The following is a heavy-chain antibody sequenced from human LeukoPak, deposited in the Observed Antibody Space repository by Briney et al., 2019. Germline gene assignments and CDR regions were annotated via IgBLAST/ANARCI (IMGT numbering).Heavy chain of an antibody. CDR1: GGSISSGGYY. D-gene: IGHD3-22*01. CDR2: IYYSGST. Sequence: SQILPLTCTVSGGSISSGGYYWSWIRQHPGKGLEWIGYIYYSGSTYYNPSLKSRVTISVDTSKNQFSLKLSSVTAADTAVYFCASPRGDDSGGYYTWYFHHWGQGILVTVSS. V-gene: IGHV4-31*03. CDR3: ASPRGDDSGGYYTWYFHH. J-gene: IGHJ1*01.